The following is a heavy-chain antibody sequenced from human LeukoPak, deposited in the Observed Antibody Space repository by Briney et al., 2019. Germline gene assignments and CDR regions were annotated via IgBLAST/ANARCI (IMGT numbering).Heavy chain of an antibody. D-gene: IGHD1-26*01. V-gene: IGHV4-59*01. CDR3: ARRDPDSEGVDV. CDR2: IHYSGST. Sequence: SETLSLTCIVSGGSIRSYYWSWIRQSSGKGLEWIGYIHYSGSTNYNPSLKSRVAISVDTSKNQFSLNLNSVTAADTAIYYCARRDPDSEGVDVWGQGTTVTVSS. CDR1: GGSIRSYY. J-gene: IGHJ6*02.